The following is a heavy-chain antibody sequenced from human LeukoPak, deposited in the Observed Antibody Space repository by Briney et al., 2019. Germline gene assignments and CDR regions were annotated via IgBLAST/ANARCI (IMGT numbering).Heavy chain of an antibody. CDR1: GGSISSYY. CDR2: IYYSGST. J-gene: IGHJ6*04. V-gene: IGHV4-59*01. CDR3: ARDEGITIFGVALPMDV. Sequence: SETLSLTCTVSGGSISSYYWSWIRQPPGKGLEWIGYIYYSGSTNYNPSLKSRVTISVDTSKNQFSLKLSSVTAADTAVYYCARDEGITIFGVALPMDVWGKGTTVTVSS. D-gene: IGHD3-3*01.